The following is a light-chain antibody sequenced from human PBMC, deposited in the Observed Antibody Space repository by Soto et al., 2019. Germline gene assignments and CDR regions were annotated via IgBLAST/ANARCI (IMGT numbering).Light chain of an antibody. CDR3: QQYGSSPTT. CDR1: QGIGDT. J-gene: IGKJ1*01. V-gene: IGKV3-20*01. CDR2: GAS. Sequence: EIVSTQSPATLSLSPGERATLSCRASQGIGDTLAWYQQKPGQAPRLLIYGASSRATGIPDRFSGSGSGTDFTLTISRLEPEDFAVYFCQQYGSSPTTFGQGTKVDIK.